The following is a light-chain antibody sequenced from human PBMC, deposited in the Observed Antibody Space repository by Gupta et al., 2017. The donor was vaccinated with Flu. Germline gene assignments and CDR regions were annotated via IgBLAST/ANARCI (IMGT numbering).Light chain of an antibody. V-gene: IGLV2-14*01. CDR2: EVS. J-gene: IGLJ1*01. CDR1: SSDVGAYKF. CDR3: TSYTSSSTLYV. Sequence: ITISCTGTSSDVGAYKFVAWYQQHPGKAPKLMIYEVSNRPSGVSNRFSGSKSGNTASLTISGLQAEDEADYYCTSYTSSSTLYVFGTGTKVTVL.